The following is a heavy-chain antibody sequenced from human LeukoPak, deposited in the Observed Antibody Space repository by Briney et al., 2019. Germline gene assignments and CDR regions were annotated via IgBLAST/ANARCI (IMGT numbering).Heavy chain of an antibody. Sequence: GASVKVSCKASGYTFTSYDINWVRQATGQGLEWMGWMNPNSGNTGYAQEFQGRVTMTRNTSISTAYMELSSLRSEDTAVYYCARGLPARYDILTHDYWGQGTLVTVSS. CDR2: MNPNSGNT. V-gene: IGHV1-8*01. J-gene: IGHJ4*02. D-gene: IGHD3-9*01. CDR1: GYTFTSYD. CDR3: ARGLPARYDILTHDY.